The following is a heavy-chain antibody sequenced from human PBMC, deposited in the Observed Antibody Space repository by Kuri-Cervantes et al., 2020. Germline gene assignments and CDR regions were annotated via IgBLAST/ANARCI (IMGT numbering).Heavy chain of an antibody. CDR1: GGSISSYY. Sequence: SETLSLTCTVSGGSISSYYWSWIRQPPGKGLEWIGSIYYSGSTYYNPSLKSRVTISVDTSKNQFSLKLSSVTAADTAVYYCARGYGYGDHKYYFDYWGQGTLVTVSS. V-gene: IGHV4-59*12. D-gene: IGHD4-17*01. J-gene: IGHJ4*02. CDR3: ARGYGYGDHKYYFDY. CDR2: IYYSGST.